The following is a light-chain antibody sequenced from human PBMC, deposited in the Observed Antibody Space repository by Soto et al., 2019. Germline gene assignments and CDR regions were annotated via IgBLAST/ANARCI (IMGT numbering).Light chain of an antibody. CDR2: YNT. J-gene: IGLJ1*01. Sequence: SYVLTQPPSVSMAPGQTATITCGGNNIGSKSVHWYQQRPGQAPVVVIYYNTDRPSGISERFSGFSSGDTATLTISRVEAEDEADYYCQVWDSSRDQYVFGSGTKLTVL. V-gene: IGLV3-21*04. CDR3: QVWDSSRDQYV. CDR1: NIGSKS.